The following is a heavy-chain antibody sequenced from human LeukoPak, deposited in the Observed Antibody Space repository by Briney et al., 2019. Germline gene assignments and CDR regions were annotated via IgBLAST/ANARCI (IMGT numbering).Heavy chain of an antibody. CDR2: MKQDGSEI. CDR1: GFTFSSYW. V-gene: IGHV3-7*03. D-gene: IGHD6-6*01. CDR3: ARDSSSSFWGPLGYYYMDV. Sequence: GGSLRLSCAASGFTFSSYWMSWVRQAPGKGLEWVANMKQDGSEINYVDSVKGRFTISRDNAKNSLYLQMNSLRVEDTAVYYCARDSSSSFWGPLGYYYMDVWGKGTTVTVS. J-gene: IGHJ6*03.